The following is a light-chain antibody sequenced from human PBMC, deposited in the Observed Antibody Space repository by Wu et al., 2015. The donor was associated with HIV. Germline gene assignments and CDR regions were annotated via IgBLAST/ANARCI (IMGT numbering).Light chain of an antibody. J-gene: IGKJ1*01. CDR3: QHLA. V-gene: IGKV1-9*01. CDR2: GAS. Sequence: DIHLTQSPSFLSASVGDTVTITCRASQGINNYLAWYQHKPNKAPKLLISGASTLQSGVPSRFSGSGSGTEFTLTITGLQPEDSATYYCQHLAFGQGTKVEIK. CDR1: QGINNY.